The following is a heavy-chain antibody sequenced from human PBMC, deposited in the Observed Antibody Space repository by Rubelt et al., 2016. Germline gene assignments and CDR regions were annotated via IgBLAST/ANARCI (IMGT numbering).Heavy chain of an antibody. D-gene: IGHD2-2*01. CDR3: ARIISEVPAAMNYYYYMDV. CDR1: GFSFSNPRMG. CDR2: IFSNEEK. Sequence: QVTLKESGPVLVRPAEPLTLTCTVSGFSFSNPRMGVSWIRHPPGKALEWLAHIFSNEEKSYSTSLKSRLTISKDTSKSQVVLTMTNIDPMDTATYFCARIISEVPAAMNYYYYMDVWGQGTTVTVSS. J-gene: IGHJ6*02. V-gene: IGHV2-26*01.